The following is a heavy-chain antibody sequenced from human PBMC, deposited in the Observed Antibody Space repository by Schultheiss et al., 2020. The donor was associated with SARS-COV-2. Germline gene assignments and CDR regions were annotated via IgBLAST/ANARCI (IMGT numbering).Heavy chain of an antibody. CDR3: ARDLNY. J-gene: IGHJ4*02. Sequence: SETLSLTCTVSGGSVSSGSYYWSWIRQPPGKGLEWIGYIYYSGSTNYNPSLKSRVTISVDTSKNQFSLKLSSVTAADTAVYYCARDLNYWGQGTLVTVSS. V-gene: IGHV4-61*01. CDR2: IYYSGST. CDR1: GGSVSSGSYY.